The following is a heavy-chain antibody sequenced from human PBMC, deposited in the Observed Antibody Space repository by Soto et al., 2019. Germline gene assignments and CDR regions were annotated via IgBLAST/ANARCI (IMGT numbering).Heavy chain of an antibody. CDR1: GFTFSDYY. J-gene: IGHJ5*02. Sequence: QVQLVESGGGLVKPGGSLRLSCAASGFTFSDYYMSWIRQAPGKGLEWVSYISSSSSYTNYADSVKGRFTISRDNAKNSLYLQMNSLRAEDTAVYYCARDQCDGSSPEPCFDPWGQGTLVTVSS. D-gene: IGHD6-13*01. CDR2: ISSSSSYT. CDR3: ARDQCDGSSPEPCFDP. V-gene: IGHV3-11*06.